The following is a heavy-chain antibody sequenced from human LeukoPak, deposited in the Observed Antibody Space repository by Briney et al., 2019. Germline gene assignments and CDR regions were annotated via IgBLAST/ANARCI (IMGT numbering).Heavy chain of an antibody. V-gene: IGHV3-11*04. CDR1: GFTFSDYY. J-gene: IGHJ4*02. D-gene: IGHD6-13*01. CDR3: ARSQRAAAGMSPLTTYFDY. CDR2: ISSSGSTI. Sequence: GGSLRLSCAASGFTFSDYYMSWIRQAPGKGLEWVSYISSSGSTIYYADSVKGRFTISRDNSKNTLYLQMNSLRAEDTAVYYCARSQRAAAGMSPLTTYFDYWGQGTLVTVSS.